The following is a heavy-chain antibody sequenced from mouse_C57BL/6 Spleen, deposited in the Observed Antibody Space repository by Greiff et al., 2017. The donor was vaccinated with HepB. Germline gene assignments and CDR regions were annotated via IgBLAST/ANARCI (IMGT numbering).Heavy chain of an antibody. CDR3: ARWSYGSSYAMDY. CDR2: IDPEDGET. CDR1: GFNIKDYY. V-gene: IGHV14-2*01. J-gene: IGHJ4*01. Sequence: VQLKESGAELVKPGASVKLSCTASGFNIKDYYMHWVKQRTEQGLEWIGRIDPEDGETKYAPKFPGKATITADTSSNTAYLQLSSLTSEDTAVYYCARWSYGSSYAMDYWGQGTSVTVSS. D-gene: IGHD1-1*01.